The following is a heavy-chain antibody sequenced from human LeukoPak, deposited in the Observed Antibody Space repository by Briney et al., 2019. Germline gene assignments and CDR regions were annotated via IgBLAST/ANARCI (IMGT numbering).Heavy chain of an antibody. Sequence: GGSLRLSCAASGFTFESFGMNWVRQAPGKGLEWVSGISYSGRSTYYTDSVTGRFTISRDNSENTLYLQMNSLRAEDTAVYYCAKTVSPYTETYYFDYWGQGTLVTVSS. CDR3: AKTVSPYTETYYFDY. V-gene: IGHV3-23*01. CDR1: GFTFESFG. CDR2: ISYSGRST. D-gene: IGHD5/OR15-5a*01. J-gene: IGHJ4*02.